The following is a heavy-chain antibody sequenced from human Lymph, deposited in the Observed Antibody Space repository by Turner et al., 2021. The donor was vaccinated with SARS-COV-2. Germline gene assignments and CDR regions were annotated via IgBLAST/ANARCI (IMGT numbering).Heavy chain of an antibody. CDR3: AKVRSIFGVVIGGMDV. D-gene: IGHD3-3*01. J-gene: IGHJ6*02. Sequence: QVQLVDSGGGVVQPGRSLRLSCAASGFTFSSYAMHWVRQAPGKGLEWVTVISYDGSNKYYADSVKGRFTISRDNSKNTLYLQMNSLRAEDTAVYYCAKVRSIFGVVIGGMDVWGQGTTVTFSS. V-gene: IGHV3-30*18. CDR2: ISYDGSNK. CDR1: GFTFSSYA.